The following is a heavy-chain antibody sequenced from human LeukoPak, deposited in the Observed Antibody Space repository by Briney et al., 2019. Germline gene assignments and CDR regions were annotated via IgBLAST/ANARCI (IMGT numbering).Heavy chain of an antibody. Sequence: PGGSLRLSCAASGFTLSSYAMSWVRQPPGKGLEWVSTISGRGGSTYYADSVKGRFTISRDNSKNTLYLQMNSLRAEDSAVYYCAKVKSSHQNYYDSSGHDAFDIWGQGTMVTVSS. CDR2: ISGRGGST. CDR1: GFTLSSYA. V-gene: IGHV3-23*01. J-gene: IGHJ3*02. D-gene: IGHD3-22*01. CDR3: AKVKSSHQNYYDSSGHDAFDI.